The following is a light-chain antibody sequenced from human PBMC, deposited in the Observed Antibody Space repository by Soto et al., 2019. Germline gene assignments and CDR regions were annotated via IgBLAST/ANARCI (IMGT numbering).Light chain of an antibody. J-gene: IGKJ2*01. CDR3: QQYNNWPPYT. Sequence: EVVLTQSPATLSVSPGEGVTLSCRASQGIGDTLAWYQHKPGQTPRPLIYGASNRATGIPDRFSGSGSGTEFTLTISSLQSEDFAVYYCQQYNNWPPYTFGQGTKVDIK. V-gene: IGKV3D-15*01. CDR2: GAS. CDR1: QGIGDT.